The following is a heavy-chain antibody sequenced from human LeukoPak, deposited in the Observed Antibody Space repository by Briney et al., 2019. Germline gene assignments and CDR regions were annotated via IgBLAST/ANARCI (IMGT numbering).Heavy chain of an antibody. CDR1: GFTFGDYA. CDR2: IRSKAYGGTR. D-gene: IGHD2-2*02. V-gene: IGHV3-49*03. Sequence: GGSLRLSCTASGFTFGDYAMSWFRQAPGKGLEWVGFIRSKAYGGTREYAASVKGRFTISRDDSKSIAYLQMNSLKTEDTAVYYCTRQYCSSTSCYINWLDPWGQGTLVTVSS. J-gene: IGHJ5*02. CDR3: TRQYCSSTSCYINWLDP.